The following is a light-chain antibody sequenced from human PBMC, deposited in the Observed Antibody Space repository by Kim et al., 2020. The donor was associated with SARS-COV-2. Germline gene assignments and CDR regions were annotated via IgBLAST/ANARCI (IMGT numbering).Light chain of an antibody. Sequence: PRKTASITCGRKIIGSKTLHWYQRRPRQPPVLVLYYASDRPSGIPERFSGSNSGNTATLAISRVEAGDEADYFCQVWDSSSDDYVFGTGTKVTVL. J-gene: IGLJ1*01. V-gene: IGLV3-21*04. CDR1: IIGSKT. CDR3: QVWDSSSDDYV. CDR2: YAS.